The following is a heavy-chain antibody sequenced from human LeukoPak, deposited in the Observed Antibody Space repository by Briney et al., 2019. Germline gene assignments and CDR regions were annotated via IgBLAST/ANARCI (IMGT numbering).Heavy chain of an antibody. CDR1: GGSISSYY. D-gene: IGHD1-14*01. J-gene: IGHJ4*01. CDR3: AREGRDRNRFEY. V-gene: IGHV4-59*01. Sequence: PSETLSLTCTVSGGSISSYYWSWIRQPPGKGLEWIGYIYYTGNTHYNFSLKSRVTISVATSKNQFSLKLSSVTAADTATYYCAREGRDRNRFEYWGHGPLVTVSS. CDR2: IYYTGNT.